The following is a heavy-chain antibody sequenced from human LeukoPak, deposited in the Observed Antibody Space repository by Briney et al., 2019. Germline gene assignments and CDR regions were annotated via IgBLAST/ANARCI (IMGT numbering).Heavy chain of an antibody. Sequence: KPSETLSLTCAVYGGSFSGYYWSWIRQPPGKGLEWIGEINHSGSTNYNPSLKSRVTISVDTPKNQFSLKLSSVTAADTAVYYCARGGKGYYGSGSPPSYWGQGTLVTVSS. V-gene: IGHV4-34*01. CDR2: INHSGST. J-gene: IGHJ4*02. CDR1: GGSFSGYY. CDR3: ARGGKGYYGSGSPPSY. D-gene: IGHD3-10*01.